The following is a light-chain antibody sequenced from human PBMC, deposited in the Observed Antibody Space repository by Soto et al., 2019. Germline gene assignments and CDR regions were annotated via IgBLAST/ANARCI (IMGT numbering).Light chain of an antibody. V-gene: IGLV2-14*01. Sequence: QSALTQPASVSGSPGQSIIISCTGTSSDVGGYNYVSWYQQHPGKAPKLMIYEVSNRPSGVSNRFSGSKSGNTASLTISGLQAEDEADYYCSSYTSSSTPHVVFGGGTKLTVL. CDR3: SSYTSSSTPHVV. CDR2: EVS. CDR1: SSDVGGYNY. J-gene: IGLJ2*01.